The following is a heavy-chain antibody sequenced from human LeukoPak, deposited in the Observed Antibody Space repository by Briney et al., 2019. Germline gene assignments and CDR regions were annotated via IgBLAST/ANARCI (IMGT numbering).Heavy chain of an antibody. D-gene: IGHD3-9*01. CDR1: GFTFSDYY. J-gene: IGHJ4*02. Sequence: GGSLRLSCAASGFTFSDYYMSWIRQAPGKGLEWVAVISYDGSNKYYADSVKGRFTISRDNSKNTLYLQMNSLRAEDTAVYYCARDTPPYYDILTGYLDYWGQGTLVTVSS. CDR2: ISYDGSNK. V-gene: IGHV3-30-3*01. CDR3: ARDTPPYYDILTGYLDY.